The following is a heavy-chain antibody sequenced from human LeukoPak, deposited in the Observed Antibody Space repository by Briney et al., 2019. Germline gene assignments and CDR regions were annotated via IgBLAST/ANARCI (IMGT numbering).Heavy chain of an antibody. Sequence: GGSLRLSCDVSGIRFSSYGMNWVRQAPGKGLEWVAVISFDGSKTYYADSVKGRFTISRDNSKNTLYLQMNSLREGDTAVYYCAGDISANDYVLCWGQGTLVTVSS. V-gene: IGHV3-30*03. CDR2: ISFDGSKT. J-gene: IGHJ4*02. CDR1: GIRFSSYG. CDR3: AGDISANDYVLC. D-gene: IGHD4-17*01.